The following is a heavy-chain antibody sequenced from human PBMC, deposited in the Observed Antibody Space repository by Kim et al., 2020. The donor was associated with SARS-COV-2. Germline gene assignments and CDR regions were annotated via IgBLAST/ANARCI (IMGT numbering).Heavy chain of an antibody. D-gene: IGHD3-3*02. CDR2: IKSKAYSYAT. V-gene: IGHV3-73*01. J-gene: IGHJ3*01. CDR1: AFTCIDSP. CDR3: PRFRWKTLAFQTAFD. Sequence: GGSLRLSCSSSAFTCIDSPIRWVLQASGNALEWVGRIKSKAYSYATSYSASVKDRFTISRDDSGSMTNLQMNSLKSGDRSVGFFPRFRWKTLAFQTAFD.